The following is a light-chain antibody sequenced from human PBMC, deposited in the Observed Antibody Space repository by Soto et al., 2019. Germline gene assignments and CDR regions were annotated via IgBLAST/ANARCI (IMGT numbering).Light chain of an antibody. CDR1: QGIAKF. CDR2: GSS. CDR3: QQLNSFPIP. V-gene: IGKV1-9*01. Sequence: IQLTQSPSSLSASVGDRVTISCRASQGIAKFLAWYQQKPGKAPKLLIYGSSTLQSGVPSRFSGSGSGTDFTLTISSLQPGDFATYYCQQLNSFPIPFGPGTKVDIK. J-gene: IGKJ3*01.